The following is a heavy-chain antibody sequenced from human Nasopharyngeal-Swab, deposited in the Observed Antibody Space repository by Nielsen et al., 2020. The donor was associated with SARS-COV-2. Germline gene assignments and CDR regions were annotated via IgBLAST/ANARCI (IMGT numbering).Heavy chain of an antibody. CDR3: ARGYSGYDLYYYYYMDV. V-gene: IGHV1-2*06. J-gene: IGHJ6*03. CDR1: GYTFTGYY. Sequence: ASVKVSCKASGYTFTGYYMHWVRQAPGQGLEWMGRINPNSGGTNYAQKFQGRVTMTRDTSISTAYMELSRLGSDDTAVYYCARGYSGYDLYYYYYMDVWGKGTTVTVSS. CDR2: INPNSGGT. D-gene: IGHD5-12*01.